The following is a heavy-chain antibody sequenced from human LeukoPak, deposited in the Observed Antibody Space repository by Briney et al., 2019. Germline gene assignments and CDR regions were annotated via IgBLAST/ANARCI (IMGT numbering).Heavy chain of an antibody. Sequence: ASVKVSCKASGGTFSSYAISWVRQAPGQGLEWMGGIIPIFGTANYAQKFQGRVTITADESTSTAYMELSSLRSEDTAVYYCASAGPAAIFYYYYYMDVWGKGTTVPVSS. V-gene: IGHV1-69*13. CDR2: IIPIFGTA. CDR1: GGTFSSYA. CDR3: ASAGPAAIFYYYYYMDV. J-gene: IGHJ6*03. D-gene: IGHD2-2*01.